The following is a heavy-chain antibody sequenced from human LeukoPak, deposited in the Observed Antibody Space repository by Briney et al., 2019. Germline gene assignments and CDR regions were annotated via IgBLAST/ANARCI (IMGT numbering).Heavy chain of an antibody. CDR2: IYYSGST. CDR1: GGSFSGYY. D-gene: IGHD6-19*01. J-gene: IGHJ1*01. CDR3: VWSSGWYHGYFQH. Sequence: SETLSLTCAVYGGSFSGYYWSWIRQPPGKGLEWIGSIYYSGSTNYNPSLKSRVTVSIDRSKNQFSLKVNSVTAADTAVYYCVWSSGWYHGYFQHWGQGTLVTVSS. V-gene: IGHV4-34*01.